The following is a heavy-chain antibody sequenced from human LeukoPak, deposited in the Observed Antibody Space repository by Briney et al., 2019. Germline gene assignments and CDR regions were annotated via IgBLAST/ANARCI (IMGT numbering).Heavy chain of an antibody. CDR1: GGSISGYF. CDR2: TYYSGST. Sequence: SETLSLTCTVSGGSISGYFWSWIRQPPGKGLEWIGYTYYSGSTNYNPSLKSRVTISVDTSKNQFSLKLSSVTAADTALYCCARQQYYYDNSGSWFYYYGMDVWGPGTTVTVSS. V-gene: IGHV4-59*08. CDR3: ARQQYYYDNSGSWFYYYGMDV. J-gene: IGHJ6*02. D-gene: IGHD3-22*01.